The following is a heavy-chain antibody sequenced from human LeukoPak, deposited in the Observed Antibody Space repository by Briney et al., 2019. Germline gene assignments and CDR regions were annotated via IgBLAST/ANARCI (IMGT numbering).Heavy chain of an antibody. D-gene: IGHD4-17*01. J-gene: IGHJ4*02. CDR1: GFTYGVCA. CDR3: TRADDYGAHFDY. V-gene: IGHV3-49*04. Sequence: GGSLRLPCTASGFTYGVCAMRGAPGAPAKGREGGGFIRSKAYGGTTEYAASVKGRFTISRDDSKSIAYLQMNSLKTEDTAVYYCTRADDYGAHFDYWGQGTLVTVSS. CDR2: IRSKAYGGTT.